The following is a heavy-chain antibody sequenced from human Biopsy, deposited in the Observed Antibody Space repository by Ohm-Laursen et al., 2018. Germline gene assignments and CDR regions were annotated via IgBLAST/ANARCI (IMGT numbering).Heavy chain of an antibody. J-gene: IGHJ6*02. CDR3: ASLGLVWFGELLSVPFGMDF. CDR1: GFSFTSYT. V-gene: IGHV3-21*01. D-gene: IGHD3-10*01. Sequence: SLRLSCAAAGFSFTSYTMNWVRQVPGKGLEWVSSITSRSGYKYYADSVKGRFTTSRDNAKNSLYLQMNSLRTEDTAVYFCASLGLVWFGELLSVPFGMDFWGQGTTVTVSS. CDR2: ITSRSGYK.